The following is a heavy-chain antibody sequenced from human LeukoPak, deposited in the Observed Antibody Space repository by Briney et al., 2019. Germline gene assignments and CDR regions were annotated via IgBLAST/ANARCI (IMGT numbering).Heavy chain of an antibody. D-gene: IGHD3-10*01. V-gene: IGHV3-48*03. CDR1: GFTFSSYE. CDR3: ARAVYYSNYLGY. Sequence: GGSLRLSCAASGFTFSSYEMNWVRQAPGEGLEWVSYISSSASTIYYAGSVKGRFTISRDNAKNTLYLQMNSLRAEDTAMYYCARAVYYSNYLGYWGQGTLVTVSS. J-gene: IGHJ4*01. CDR2: ISSSASTI.